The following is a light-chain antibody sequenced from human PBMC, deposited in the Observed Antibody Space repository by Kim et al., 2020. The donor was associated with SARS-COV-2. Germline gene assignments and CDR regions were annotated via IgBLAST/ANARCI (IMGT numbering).Light chain of an antibody. CDR3: QQRRTWPPIT. Sequence: PGERATLSCRASQSVGTYLAWYQQKPGQAPRLLIYDASNRATGIPARFSGSGSGTDFTLTISSLEPEDFAVYYCQQRRTWPPITFGQGTRLEIK. J-gene: IGKJ5*01. CDR1: QSVGTY. CDR2: DAS. V-gene: IGKV3-11*01.